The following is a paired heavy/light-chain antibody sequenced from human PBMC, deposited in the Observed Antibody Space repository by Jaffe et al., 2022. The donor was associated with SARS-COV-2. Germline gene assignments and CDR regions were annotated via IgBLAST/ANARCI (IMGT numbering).Heavy chain of an antibody. CDR1: GGSISSSSYY. D-gene: IGHD2-15*01. Sequence: QLHLQESGPGLVKPSETLSLACSVSGGSISSSSYYWGWIRQPPEKGLEWIGSIYYSGATYYNPSLKSRVTMSVDTSKNQFSLKLSSVTAADTAVYYCASPMFCSGGRCFDYWGQGTLVTVSS. CDR3: ASPMFCSGGRCFDY. J-gene: IGHJ4*02. V-gene: IGHV4-39*01. CDR2: IYYSGAT.
Light chain of an antibody. CDR1: QSVSRF. J-gene: IGKJ1*01. CDR3: QQRSNWPPWT. Sequence: EIVLTQSPATLSLSPGERATLSCRASQSVSRFLAWYQQKLGQAPRLLIYDASNRATGIPARFSGSGSGTDFTLTISSLEPEDFAVYYCQQRSNWPPWTFGQGTKVEIK. CDR2: DAS. V-gene: IGKV3-11*01.